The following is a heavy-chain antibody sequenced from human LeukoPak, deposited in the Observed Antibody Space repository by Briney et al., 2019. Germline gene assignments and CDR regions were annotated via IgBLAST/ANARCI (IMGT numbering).Heavy chain of an antibody. J-gene: IGHJ4*02. V-gene: IGHV3-20*04. CDR3: ARVEDSYYFDY. CDR1: GFTFDDHG. CDR2: INWNGGST. D-gene: IGHD3/OR15-3a*01. Sequence: GGSLRLSCAASGFTFDDHGMSWVRQAPGKGLEWVSGINWNGGSTGYADSVKGRFTISRDNAKNSLYLEMSSLRAEDTAVYYCARVEDSYYFDYWGQGTLVTVSS.